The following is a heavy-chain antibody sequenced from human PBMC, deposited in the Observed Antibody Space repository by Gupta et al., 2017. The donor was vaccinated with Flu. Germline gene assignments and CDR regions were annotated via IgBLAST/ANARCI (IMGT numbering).Heavy chain of an antibody. J-gene: IGHJ5*02. Sequence: GESLKISCKGSGYSFTNYWIGWVRQMPGKGLEWMGIINPGNSDARYSPSFQGQVTISADKSISTAYLEWSSLKASDSAMYDCARSYSSLSVGCEPWGQGTLVIVSS. D-gene: IGHD3-22*01. CDR3: ARSYSSLSVGCEP. CDR1: GYSFTNYW. V-gene: IGHV5-51*01. CDR2: INPGNSDA.